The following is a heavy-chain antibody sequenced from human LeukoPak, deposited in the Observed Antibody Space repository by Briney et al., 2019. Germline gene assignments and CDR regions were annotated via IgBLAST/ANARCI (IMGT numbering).Heavy chain of an antibody. J-gene: IGHJ4*02. V-gene: IGHV1-69*04. CDR3: ARSPGGMSSSVFDY. CDR1: GGTFSSYA. Sequence: LVKVSCKASGGTFSSYAISWVRQAPGQGLEWMGRIIPILGIANYAQKFQGRVTITADKSTSTAYMELSSLRSEDTAVYYCARSPGGMSSSVFDYWGQGTLVTVSS. D-gene: IGHD6-6*01. CDR2: IIPILGIA.